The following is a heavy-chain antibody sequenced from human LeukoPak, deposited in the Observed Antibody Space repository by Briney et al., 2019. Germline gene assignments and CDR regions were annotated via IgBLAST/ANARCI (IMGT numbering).Heavy chain of an antibody. J-gene: IGHJ5*02. CDR1: GGSISSSSYY. V-gene: IGHV4-39*07. CDR2: IYYSGST. CDR3: ARTMYYFDSGRWYNWFDP. D-gene: IGHD3-10*01. Sequence: SETLSLTCTVSGGSISSSSYYWGWIRQPPGKGLEWIGSIYYSGSTNYNPSLKSRVTISLNTSKNQFSLKLTSVTAADTAVYYCARTMYYFDSGRWYNWFDPWGQGTLVTVSS.